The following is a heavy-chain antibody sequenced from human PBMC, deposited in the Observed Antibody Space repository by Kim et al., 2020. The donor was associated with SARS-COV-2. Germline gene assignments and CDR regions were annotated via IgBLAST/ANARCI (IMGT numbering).Heavy chain of an antibody. CDR2: GST. V-gene: IGHV4-59*01. CDR3: ARSPGYYFDF. Sequence: GSTNYNPSVQSRVAIAVDTSKNRFSLKLTSVTAADTAVYYCARSPGYYFDFWGQGVLVTVSS. J-gene: IGHJ4*02.